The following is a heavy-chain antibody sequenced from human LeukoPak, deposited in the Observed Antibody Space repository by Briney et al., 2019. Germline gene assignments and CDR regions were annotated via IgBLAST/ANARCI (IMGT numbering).Heavy chain of an antibody. CDR1: GFTFSSYE. Sequence: PGGSLRLSCAASGFTFSSYEMNWVRQAPGKGLEWVSYINSSGSTIYYADSVKGRFTISRDNAKNSLYLQMNSLRAEDTAVYYCASELGRTSSGGISWGQGTLVTVSS. V-gene: IGHV3-48*03. J-gene: IGHJ5*02. D-gene: IGHD2-21*01. CDR2: INSSGSTI. CDR3: ASELGRTSSGGIS.